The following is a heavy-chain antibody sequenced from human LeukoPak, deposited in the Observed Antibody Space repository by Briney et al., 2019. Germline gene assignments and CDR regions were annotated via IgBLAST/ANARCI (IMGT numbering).Heavy chain of an antibody. CDR3: AKDGVTMVRGVSKDYYYYMDV. V-gene: IGHV3-30*02. D-gene: IGHD3-10*01. CDR2: IRYDGSNK. CDR1: GFTFSSYG. Sequence: GGSLRLSCAASGFTFSSYGMHWVRQAPGKGLEWVAFIRYDGSNKYYADSVKGRFTISGDNSKNTLYLQMNSLRAEDTAVYYCAKDGVTMVRGVSKDYYYYMDVWGKGTTVTVSS. J-gene: IGHJ6*03.